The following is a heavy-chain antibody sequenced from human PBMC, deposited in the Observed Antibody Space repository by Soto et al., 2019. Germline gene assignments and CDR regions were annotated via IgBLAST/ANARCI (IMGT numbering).Heavy chain of an antibody. CDR3: ARDLEDTAMVRVPYYYYGMDV. J-gene: IGHJ6*02. CDR2: INPNSGGT. Sequence: ASVKVSFKASGYTFTGYYMHWVRQAPGQGLEWTGWINPNSGGTNYAQKFQGWVTMTRDTSISTAYMELSRLRSDDTAVYYCARDLEDTAMVRVPYYYYGMDVWGQGTTVTVSS. D-gene: IGHD5-18*01. V-gene: IGHV1-2*04. CDR1: GYTFTGYY.